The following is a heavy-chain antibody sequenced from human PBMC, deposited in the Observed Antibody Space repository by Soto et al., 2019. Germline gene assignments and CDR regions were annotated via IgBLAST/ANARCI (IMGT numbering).Heavy chain of an antibody. CDR2: IYPGDSDT. V-gene: IGHV5-51*01. Sequence: GESLKISCXGSGYSFTSYWIGWVRQMPGKGLEWMGIIYPGDSDTRYSPSFQGQVTISADKSISTAYLQWSSLKASDTAMYYCARQGLRDGYNQYSSGMDVWGQGATVTVS. CDR1: GYSFTSYW. D-gene: IGHD5-18*01. J-gene: IGHJ6*02. CDR3: ARQGLRDGYNQYSSGMDV.